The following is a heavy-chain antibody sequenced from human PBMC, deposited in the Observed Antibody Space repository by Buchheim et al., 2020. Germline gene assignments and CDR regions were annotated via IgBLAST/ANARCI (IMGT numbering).Heavy chain of an antibody. Sequence: EVQLVESGGGLVQPGGSLRLSCRASGFTFTTYWMSWARQAPGKGLEWLANIKQDGSEKYYVDSVKGRFTISRDNAKNSLYLQMNSLRAGDTAVYYCARRRGDHTHYYFDYWGQGTL. V-gene: IGHV3-7*01. J-gene: IGHJ4*02. D-gene: IGHD5-24*01. CDR2: IKQDGSEK. CDR3: ARRRGDHTHYYFDY. CDR1: GFTFTTYW.